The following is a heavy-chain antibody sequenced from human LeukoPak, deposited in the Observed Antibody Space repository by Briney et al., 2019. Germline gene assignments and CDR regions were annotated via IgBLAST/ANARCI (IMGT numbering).Heavy chain of an antibody. CDR3: ARGRPPGPYYYMDV. Sequence: GGSLRLSCAASGFTFSDYYMSWIRQAPGKGLEWVSYISSSGSTIYYADSVKGRFTISRDNAKNSPYLQMNSLGAEDTAAYYCARGRPPGPYYYMDVWGKGTTVTVSS. CDR2: ISSSGSTI. CDR1: GFTFSDYY. J-gene: IGHJ6*03. V-gene: IGHV3-11*01.